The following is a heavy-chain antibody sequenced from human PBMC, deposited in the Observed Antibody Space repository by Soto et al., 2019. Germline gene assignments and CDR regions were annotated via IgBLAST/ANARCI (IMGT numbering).Heavy chain of an antibody. CDR2: FYYSGTT. V-gene: IGHV4-39*01. CDR3: AKLVRDDVRRSDLDH. Sequence: PSETLSLTCTVSGDSITASYSNWAWIRQPPGKGLESIGTFYYSGTTSQNPPLRSRITISGDTSRNQFSLNLRSVTAADSGVYYCAKLVRDDVRRSDLDHWGQGTLVTVSS. D-gene: IGHD3-10*02. CDR1: GDSITASYSN. J-gene: IGHJ4*02.